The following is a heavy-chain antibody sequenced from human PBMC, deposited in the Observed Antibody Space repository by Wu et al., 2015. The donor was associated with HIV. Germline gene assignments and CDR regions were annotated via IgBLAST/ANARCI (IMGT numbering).Heavy chain of an antibody. D-gene: IGHD3-22*01. V-gene: IGHV1-18*04. CDR3: ARGHYYDSSSSPLY. Sequence: VQLVQSGSEVRKPGTSVKVACKASGYIFSDFGINWVRQAPGQGLEWMGWISAQNGKTKYAQKFRDRVTMTTETSSSTAYMELQSLRSDDTAVYFCARGHYYDSSSSPLYWGRGTLVTVSS. CDR2: ISAQNGKT. CDR1: GYIFSDFG. J-gene: IGHJ4*02.